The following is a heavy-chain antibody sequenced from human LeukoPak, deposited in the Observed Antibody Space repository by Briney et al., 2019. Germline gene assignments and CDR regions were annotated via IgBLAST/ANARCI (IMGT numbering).Heavy chain of an antibody. CDR2: INHSGST. CDR3: ARGHPVLRYFDRLFPPSFDY. Sequence: SETLSLTCAVYGGSFSGYYWSWIRQPPGKGLEWIGEINHSGSTNYNPSLKSRVTISVDTSKNQFSLKLSSVTAADTAVYYCARGHPVLRYFDRLFPPSFDYWGQGTLVTVSS. V-gene: IGHV4-34*01. CDR1: GGSFSGYY. D-gene: IGHD3-9*01. J-gene: IGHJ4*02.